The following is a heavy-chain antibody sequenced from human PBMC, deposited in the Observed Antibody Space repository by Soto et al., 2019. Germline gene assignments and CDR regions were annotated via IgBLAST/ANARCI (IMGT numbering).Heavy chain of an antibody. D-gene: IGHD3-22*01. Sequence: SVKVSCKASGGTFSRHGISWVRQAPGQGLEWMGGIIPIFGTANHAQKFQGRVTITADESTSAAYMELSSLRSEDTAVYYCARGWGYDNNDYYYAYWGQGTLVTVSS. CDR3: ARGWGYDNNDYYYAY. CDR1: GGTFSRHG. CDR2: IIPIFGTA. V-gene: IGHV1-69*13. J-gene: IGHJ4*02.